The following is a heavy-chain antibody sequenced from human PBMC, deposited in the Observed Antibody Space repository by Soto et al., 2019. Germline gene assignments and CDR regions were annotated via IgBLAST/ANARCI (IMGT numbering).Heavy chain of an antibody. D-gene: IGHD2-15*01. Sequence: EVQLLESGGGLVQPGGSLRLSCAASGFTFSSYAMSWVRQAPGKGLEWVSVISSSGGSTDYADSVKGRFTISRDNSKNTLYLQMNSLRAEDTAVYYCAKGGSSYYFDYWGQGTLVTVSS. J-gene: IGHJ4*02. CDR2: ISSSGGST. CDR1: GFTFSSYA. V-gene: IGHV3-23*01. CDR3: AKGGSSYYFDY.